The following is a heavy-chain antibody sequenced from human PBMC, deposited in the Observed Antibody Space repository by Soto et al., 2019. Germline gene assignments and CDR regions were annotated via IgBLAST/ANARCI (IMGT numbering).Heavy chain of an antibody. J-gene: IGHJ6*02. CDR3: ARKMAGYSSGWYQYYYYYYGMDV. V-gene: IGHV4-39*01. CDR2: IYYSGST. D-gene: IGHD6-19*01. CDR1: DGYSSSSSYY. Sequence: SETLPLPCTVFDGYSSSSSYYRGLIRQTPGKGLEWIGSIYYSGSTYYNPSLKSRVTISIDTSKNQFSLKLSSVTAADTAVYYCARKMAGYSSGWYQYYYYYYGMDVWGQGTTVTVSS.